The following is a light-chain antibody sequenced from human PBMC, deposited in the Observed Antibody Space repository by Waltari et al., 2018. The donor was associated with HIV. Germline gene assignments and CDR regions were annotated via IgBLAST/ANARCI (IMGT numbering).Light chain of an antibody. CDR2: DVS. V-gene: IGLV2-14*01. CDR1: SSDVGDYNY. CDR3: SSYTSSSTRV. Sequence: QSALTQPASVSGSPGQSLTISCTGTSSDVGDYNYVSWYHQHPGKAPKLIIYDVSNRPSGVSNRFSGSKSGNTASLTISGLQTEDEADYYCSSYTSSSTRVFGTGTKVTVL. J-gene: IGLJ1*01.